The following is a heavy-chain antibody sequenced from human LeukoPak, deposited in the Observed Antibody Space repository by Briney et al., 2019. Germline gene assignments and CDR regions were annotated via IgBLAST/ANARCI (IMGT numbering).Heavy chain of an antibody. J-gene: IGHJ4*02. D-gene: IGHD2-15*01. CDR1: GFTFSSYW. CDR2: IKQDGSEK. CDR3: ARLGYSSGGSCYRYFDY. V-gene: IGHV3-7*03. Sequence: PGGSLRLSCAASGFTFSSYWMSWVRQAPGKGLEWVANIKQDGSEKYYVDSVKGRFTIPRDNAKNSLYLQMNSLRAEDTAVYYCARLGYSSGGSCYRYFDYWGQGTLVTVSS.